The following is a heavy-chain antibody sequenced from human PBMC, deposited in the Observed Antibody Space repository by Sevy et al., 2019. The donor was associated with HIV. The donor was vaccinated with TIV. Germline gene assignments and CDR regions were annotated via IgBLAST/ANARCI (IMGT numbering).Heavy chain of an antibody. Sequence: GGSLRLSCAASGFTFSGSAMHWVRQASGKGLEWVGRIRSKANSYATADAASVKGRFTISRDDSKNTAYLQMNSLKTEDTAVYYCTRPAGVVPAAMGYYGMDVWGQGTTVTVSS. CDR3: TRPAGVVPAAMGYYGMDV. D-gene: IGHD2-2*01. V-gene: IGHV3-73*01. CDR1: GFTFSGSA. J-gene: IGHJ6*02. CDR2: IRSKANSYAT.